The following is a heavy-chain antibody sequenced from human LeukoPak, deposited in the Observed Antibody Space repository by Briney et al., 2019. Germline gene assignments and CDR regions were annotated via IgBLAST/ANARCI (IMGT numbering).Heavy chain of an antibody. CDR2: INTNTGNP. J-gene: IGHJ4*02. CDR3: ARGPPRYYSSGSSPY. CDR1: GYTFTSYT. D-gene: IGHD3-10*01. Sequence: ASVKVSCKASGYTFTSYTMNWVRQAPGQGLEWMGWINTNTGNPTYAQGFTGRFVFSLDTSVSTAYLQISSLKAEDTAVYYCARGPPRYYSSGSSPYWGQGTLVTVSS. V-gene: IGHV7-4-1*02.